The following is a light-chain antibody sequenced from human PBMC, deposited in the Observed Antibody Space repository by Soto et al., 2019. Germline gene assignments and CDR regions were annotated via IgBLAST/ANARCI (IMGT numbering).Light chain of an antibody. CDR2: GAS. CDR1: QSVSSSF. CDR3: QQYGSTPVT. Sequence: LTQSPSTLSASVGDRVTITCRASQSVSSSFFAWYQQKPGQAPRLLLYGASTRATGFPDRFSGSGSGTDFTLTISRLEPEDFAVYYCQQYGSTPVTFGQGTKVDIK. J-gene: IGKJ1*01. V-gene: IGKV3-20*01.